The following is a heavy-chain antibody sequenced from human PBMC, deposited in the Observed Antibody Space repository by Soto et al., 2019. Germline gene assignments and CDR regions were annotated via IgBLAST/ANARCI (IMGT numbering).Heavy chain of an antibody. J-gene: IGHJ3*02. CDR1: GFTVSTNS. V-gene: IGHV3-66*01. D-gene: IGHD4-17*01. Sequence: EVQVVESGGGLVQPGGSLRLSCAASGFTVSTNSMTWVRQAPGKGLECVSVIYSGGGTHYADSVKGRFTISRDNSKNMLSLQMNSLRAEDTALYYCASRAVTTMRNAFDIWGQGTMVTVSS. CDR2: IYSGGGT. CDR3: ASRAVTTMRNAFDI.